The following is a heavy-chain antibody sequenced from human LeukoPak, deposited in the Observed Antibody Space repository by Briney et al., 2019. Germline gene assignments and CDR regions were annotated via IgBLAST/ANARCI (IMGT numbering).Heavy chain of an antibody. Sequence: GESLKISCKGSGYSFTSYWIGWVRQMPGKGLEWMGIIYPGDSDTRYSPSFQGQVTISADKSISTAYLQWSSLKASDTAMYYCARHQDIVVVPAAIDAFDIWGQGTMVTVSS. J-gene: IGHJ3*02. D-gene: IGHD2-2*01. CDR1: GYSFTSYW. CDR3: ARHQDIVVVPAAIDAFDI. V-gene: IGHV5-51*01. CDR2: IYPGDSDT.